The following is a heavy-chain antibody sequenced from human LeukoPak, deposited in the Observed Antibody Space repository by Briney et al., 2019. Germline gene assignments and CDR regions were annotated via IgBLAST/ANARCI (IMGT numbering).Heavy chain of an antibody. CDR2: IRSKANSYAT. V-gene: IGHV3-73*01. J-gene: IGHJ4*02. CDR3: TRYGDYPFDY. D-gene: IGHD2-21*01. Sequence: PGGSLRLSCAASGFTLSDSGMHWVRQASGKGLEWVGRIRSKANSYATAYAASVKGRFTISRDDSKNTAYLQMNSLKTEDTAVYYCTRYGDYPFDYWGQGTLVTVSS. CDR1: GFTLSDSG.